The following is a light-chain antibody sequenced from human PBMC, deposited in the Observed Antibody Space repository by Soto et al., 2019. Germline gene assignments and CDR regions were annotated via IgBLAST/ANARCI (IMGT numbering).Light chain of an antibody. J-gene: IGLJ3*02. CDR2: EVS. CDR1: SSDVGRYNY. CDR3: SSYTTTYSVV. Sequence: QSVLTQPASVSGSPGQSITISCTGNSSDVGRYNYISWYQQHPGKVPKLMISEVSKRPSGVSNRFSGSKSGNTASLTISGLQAEDEADYYCSSYTTTYSVVFGAGTKLTVL. V-gene: IGLV2-14*01.